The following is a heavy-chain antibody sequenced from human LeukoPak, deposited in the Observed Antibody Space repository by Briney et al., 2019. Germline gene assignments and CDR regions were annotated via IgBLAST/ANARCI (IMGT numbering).Heavy chain of an antibody. Sequence: GASVKVSCKASGYTFTSYGISWVRQAPGQGLEWMGWISAYNGNTNYAQKLQGRVTMTTDTSTSTAYMELRSLRSDDTAVYYCARGVIDWLLSSYYGMDVRGQGTTVTVSS. D-gene: IGHD3-9*01. V-gene: IGHV1-18*01. CDR3: ARGVIDWLLSSYYGMDV. CDR1: GYTFTSYG. CDR2: ISAYNGNT. J-gene: IGHJ6*02.